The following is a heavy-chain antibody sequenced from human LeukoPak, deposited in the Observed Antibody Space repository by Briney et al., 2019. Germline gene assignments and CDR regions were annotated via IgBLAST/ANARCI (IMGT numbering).Heavy chain of an antibody. V-gene: IGHV3-48*03. J-gene: IGHJ5*02. D-gene: IGHD4-17*01. CDR3: ARVYGDYVVGWFDP. CDR2: ISSSGSTI. CDR1: GFTFSSYE. Sequence: GGSLRLSCAASGFTFSSYEMNWVRQAPGKGLEWVSYISSSGSTIYYADSVKGRFTISRDNAKNSLYLQMNSLRAEDTAVYYCARVYGDYVVGWFDPWGQGTLVTVSS.